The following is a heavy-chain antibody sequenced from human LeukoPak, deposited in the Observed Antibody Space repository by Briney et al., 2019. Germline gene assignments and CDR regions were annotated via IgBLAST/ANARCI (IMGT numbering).Heavy chain of an antibody. CDR1: GFTFSSYD. CDR3: ARYSSSWYYFDY. V-gene: IGHV3-30*03. CDR2: ISYDGSNK. J-gene: IGHJ4*02. D-gene: IGHD6-13*01. Sequence: PGGSLRLSCAASGFTFSSYDMHWVRQAPGKGLEWVAVISYDGSNKYYADSVKGRFTISRDNSKNTLYLQMNSLRAEDTAVYYCARYSSSWYYFDYWGQGTLVTVSS.